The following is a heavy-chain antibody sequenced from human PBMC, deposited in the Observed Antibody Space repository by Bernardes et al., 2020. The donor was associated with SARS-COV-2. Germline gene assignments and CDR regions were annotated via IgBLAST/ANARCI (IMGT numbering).Heavy chain of an antibody. CDR3: ARDLVTTVTAFDA. D-gene: IGHD4-17*01. Sequence: GGSLRLSCAASGFTFSDYYMSWIRQAPGKGLEWVSYISSSGSTIYYADSVKGRFTISRDNAKNSLYLQMNSLRAEDTAVYYCARDLVTTVTAFDAWGQGTLVIVSP. CDR1: GFTFSDYY. V-gene: IGHV3-11*01. CDR2: ISSSGSTI. J-gene: IGHJ5*02.